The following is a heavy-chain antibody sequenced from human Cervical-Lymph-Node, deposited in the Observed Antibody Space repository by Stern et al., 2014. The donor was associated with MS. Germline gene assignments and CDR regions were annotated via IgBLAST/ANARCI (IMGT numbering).Heavy chain of an antibody. J-gene: IGHJ6*02. CDR1: GGTFTSYA. D-gene: IGHD1-26*01. CDR2: ISPIYGKA. Sequence: QMQLVQSGAEVKKPGSSVKVSCKASGGTFTSYAISWVRQAPGQGLEWMGGISPIYGKANYAQKFQGRVTITADASTSPAYMELRSLRSEDTAVYYCARGELKEGLVRGMDVWGQGTTVTVSS. V-gene: IGHV1-69*01. CDR3: ARGELKEGLVRGMDV.